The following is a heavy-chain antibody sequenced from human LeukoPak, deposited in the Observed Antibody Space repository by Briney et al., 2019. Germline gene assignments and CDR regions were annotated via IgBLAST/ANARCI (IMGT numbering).Heavy chain of an antibody. D-gene: IGHD1-1*01. Sequence: GGSLRLSCAASGFTFSSYSMNWVRQAPGKGLEWVSSISSSSSYIYYADSVKGRFTISRDNAKNSLYLQMNSLRAEDTAVYYCARGGTSLYYFDYWGQGTLVTVSS. CDR2: ISSSSSYI. J-gene: IGHJ4*02. CDR3: ARGGTSLYYFDY. CDR1: GFTFSSYS. V-gene: IGHV3-21*01.